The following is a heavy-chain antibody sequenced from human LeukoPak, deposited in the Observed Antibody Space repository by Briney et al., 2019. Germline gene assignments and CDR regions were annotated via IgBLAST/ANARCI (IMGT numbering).Heavy chain of an antibody. V-gene: IGHV6-1*01. CDR3: AREELLLLYYFDY. CDR2: TYYRSKWYN. Sequence: SQTLSLTCAISGDSVSSNSAAGNWIRQSPSRGLEWLGRTYYRSKWYNDYAVSVKSRITINPDTSKNQFSLQLNSVTPEDTAVYYCAREELLLLYYFDYWGQGTLVTVSS. D-gene: IGHD1-26*01. CDR1: GDSVSSNSAA. J-gene: IGHJ4*02.